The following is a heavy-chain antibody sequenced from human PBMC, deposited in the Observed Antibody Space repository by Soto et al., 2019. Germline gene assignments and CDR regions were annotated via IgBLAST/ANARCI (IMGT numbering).Heavy chain of an antibody. CDR3: ARNPQPTDFWSGYYYYYGMDV. CDR2: IWYDGSNK. D-gene: IGHD3-3*01. Sequence: PGGSLRLSCAASGFTFSSYGMHWVRQAPGKGLEWVAVIWYDGSNKYYADSVKGRFTISRDNSKNTLYLQMNSLRAEDTAVYYCARNPQPTDFWSGYYYYYGMDVWGQGTTVTVSS. CDR1: GFTFSSYG. V-gene: IGHV3-33*01. J-gene: IGHJ6*02.